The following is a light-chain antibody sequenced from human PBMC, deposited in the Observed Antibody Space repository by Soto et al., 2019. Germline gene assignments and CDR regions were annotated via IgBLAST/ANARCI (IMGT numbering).Light chain of an antibody. V-gene: IGKV1-5*01. CDR1: QSISSW. CDR2: DAS. J-gene: IGKJ1*01. CDR3: QQYNSYPWT. Sequence: DIQMTQSPSTLSASVEDKDTNTCRASQSISSWLAWYQQKPGKAPKLLIYDASSLESGVPSRFSGSGSGTEFTLTIISLQPDDFATYYCQQYNSYPWTFGQGTKVDIK.